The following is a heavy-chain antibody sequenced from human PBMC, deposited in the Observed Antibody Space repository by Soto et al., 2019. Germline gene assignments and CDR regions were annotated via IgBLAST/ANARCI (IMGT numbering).Heavy chain of an antibody. CDR1: DFTFSSYS. J-gene: IGHJ3*02. D-gene: IGHD7-27*01. Sequence: EMQLLQSGGGFVRPGGSLRLSCGASDFTFSSYSLSWVRQAPGKGLEWISYIDTAGGTVYYGDSVWGRFTISRDNAGNSLYLQMNSLRDEDTAVYYCARDKLTGDSWEAFDIWGQGTVVTVSS. V-gene: IGHV3-48*02. CDR2: IDTAGGTV. CDR3: ARDKLTGDSWEAFDI.